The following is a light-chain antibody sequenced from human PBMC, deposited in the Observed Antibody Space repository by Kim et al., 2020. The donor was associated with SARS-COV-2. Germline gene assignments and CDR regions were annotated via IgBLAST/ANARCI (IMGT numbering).Light chain of an antibody. CDR3: QAWDSNTVV. J-gene: IGLJ3*02. CDR1: KIGDKY. CDR2: QDS. Sequence: SYELTQPPSVSVSPGQTASITCSGDKIGDKYACWYQQKPGQSPVLVIYQDSKRPSGIPERFSGSNSGNTATLTISGTQAMDEADYYCQAWDSNTVVFGAGTQLTVL. V-gene: IGLV3-1*01.